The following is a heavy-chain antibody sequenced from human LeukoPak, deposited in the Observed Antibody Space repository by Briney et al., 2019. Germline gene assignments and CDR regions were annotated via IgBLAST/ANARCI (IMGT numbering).Heavy chain of an antibody. CDR3: ARESLPESIFLAEEIS. J-gene: IGHJ4*02. Sequence: SETLSLTCTVSGGSISSGSYYWSWIRQPAGKGLEWIGRIYTSGSTNYNPSLKSRVTISVDTSKNQFSLKLSSVTAADTAVYYCARESLPESIFLAEEISWGQRTLVTVSS. CDR2: IYTSGST. D-gene: IGHD3-9*01. V-gene: IGHV4-61*02. CDR1: GGSISSGSYY.